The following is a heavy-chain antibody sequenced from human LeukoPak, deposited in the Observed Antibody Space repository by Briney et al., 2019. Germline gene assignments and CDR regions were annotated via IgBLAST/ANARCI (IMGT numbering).Heavy chain of an antibody. D-gene: IGHD5-12*01. J-gene: IGHJ4*02. CDR2: IRYGGTNK. CDR3: AIPPDYSGYDHPFVY. CDR1: GFTFSSYG. V-gene: IGHV3-30*02. Sequence: PGGSLRLSCAASGFTFSSYGLHWVRQAPGKGLEWVAFIRYGGTNKYYADSVKGRFTISRDNSKNTLYLQMNSLRAEDTAVYYCAIPPDYSGYDHPFVYWGQGTLVTVSS.